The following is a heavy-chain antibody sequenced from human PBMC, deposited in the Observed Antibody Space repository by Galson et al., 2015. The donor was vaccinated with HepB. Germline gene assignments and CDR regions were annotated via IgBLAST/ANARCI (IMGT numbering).Heavy chain of an antibody. Sequence: SLRLSCAASGFTYSIYAMSWVRQAPGKGLEWVSTISGSGDSTYYADSLKGRFTISRDNSKNTLYLQMTSLRADDTAIYYCAKAIYNSGSYGGIDYWGQGTLVTVSS. CDR2: ISGSGDST. CDR3: AKAIYNSGSYGGIDY. D-gene: IGHD3-10*01. CDR1: GFTYSIYA. J-gene: IGHJ4*02. V-gene: IGHV3-23*01.